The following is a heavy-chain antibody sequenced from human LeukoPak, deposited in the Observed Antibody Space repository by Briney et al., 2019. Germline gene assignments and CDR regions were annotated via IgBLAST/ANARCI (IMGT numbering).Heavy chain of an antibody. J-gene: IGHJ3*02. Sequence: SETLSLTCSVSGGSISSGTYYWSWIRQPAGQGLEWIGRIYTSGSTNYNPSLKSRVTMSVDTSKNQFSLKLSSVTAADTAVYYCAREGGHEWHLNDAFDIWGQGTMVTVSS. CDR3: AREGGHEWHLNDAFDI. V-gene: IGHV4-61*02. D-gene: IGHD2-15*01. CDR1: GGSISSGTYY. CDR2: IYTSGST.